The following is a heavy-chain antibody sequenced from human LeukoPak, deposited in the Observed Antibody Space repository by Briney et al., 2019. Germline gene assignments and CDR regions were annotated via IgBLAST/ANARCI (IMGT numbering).Heavy chain of an antibody. J-gene: IGHJ6*03. CDR1: GYSFSNYG. CDR3: VRGAEGGTEMRNRYYYYYMDV. D-gene: IGHD5-24*01. V-gene: IGHV1-18*01. CDR2: IAAYSGNT. Sequence: ASVTVSCKASGYSFSNYGLNWVRRAPGQGLEWMGRIAAYSGNTNYAVTFQGRVTMTADTATNTAYMELKTLTSDDTAIYYCVRGAEGGTEMRNRYYYYYMDVWGKGITVTVSS.